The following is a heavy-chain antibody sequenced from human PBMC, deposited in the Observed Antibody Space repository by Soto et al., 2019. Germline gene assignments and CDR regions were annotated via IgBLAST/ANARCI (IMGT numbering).Heavy chain of an antibody. Sequence: QVQLVQSGDEVKKPGASVKVSCKASVYIFVNYGIAWLRQAPRQGVEWMGWISPYTGNTHSASKVQGRLTMTTDTSTSTAYMDLGSLTSDDTAVYYCVMVDNYVTPTPQDVWGQGTTVTVSS. V-gene: IGHV1-18*01. CDR1: VYIFVNYG. CDR3: VMVDNYVTPTPQDV. J-gene: IGHJ6*02. D-gene: IGHD3-16*01. CDR2: ISPYTGNT.